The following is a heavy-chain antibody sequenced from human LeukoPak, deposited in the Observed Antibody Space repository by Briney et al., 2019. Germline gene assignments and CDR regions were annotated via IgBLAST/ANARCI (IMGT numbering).Heavy chain of an antibody. Sequence: ASVKVSCKASGYTFTSYDINWVRQATGQGLEWMGGMNPNSGNTGYAQKFQGRVTMTRNTSISTAYMELSSLRSEDTAVYYCARMSPYCSSTSCYIQPAYYYGMDVWGQGTTVTVSS. J-gene: IGHJ6*02. CDR1: GYTFTSYD. V-gene: IGHV1-8*01. D-gene: IGHD2-2*02. CDR2: MNPNSGNT. CDR3: ARMSPYCSSTSCYIQPAYYYGMDV.